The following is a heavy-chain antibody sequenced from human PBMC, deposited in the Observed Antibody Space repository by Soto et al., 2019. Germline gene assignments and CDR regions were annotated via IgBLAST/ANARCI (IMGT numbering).Heavy chain of an antibody. CDR1: GFTLSRFV. CDR2: TSNDGDNT. CDR3: ARGNMDV. J-gene: IGHJ6*02. V-gene: IGHV3-30*09. D-gene: IGHD1-1*01. Sequence: QVQLVESGGGVVQPGRSLRLSCAASGFTLSRFVVHWVRQAPGKGLEWVAVTSNDGDNTFYADSVKGRFAISRDNAKSMVEIQMNSLRPEDTAIYYCARGNMDVWGQGTTVTVSS.